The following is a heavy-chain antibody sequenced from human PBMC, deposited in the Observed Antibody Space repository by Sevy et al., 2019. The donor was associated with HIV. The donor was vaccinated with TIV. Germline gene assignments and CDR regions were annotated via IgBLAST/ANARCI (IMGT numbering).Heavy chain of an antibody. CDR2: IFYSGST. V-gene: IGHV4-30-4*01. Sequence: SETLSLTCTVSGGSISSGDYYWSWIRQPPGKGLEWIGYIFYSGSTYFNPSLKSRVTISLDTSKSQFSLMLSSVTAADTAVFYCARQRASSGYFYFDSWGQGTLVTVSS. D-gene: IGHD3-22*01. CDR1: GGSISSGDYY. CDR3: ARQRASSGYFYFDS. J-gene: IGHJ4*02.